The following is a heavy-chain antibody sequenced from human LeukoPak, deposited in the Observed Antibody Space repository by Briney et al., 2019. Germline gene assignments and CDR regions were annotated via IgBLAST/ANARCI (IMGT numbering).Heavy chain of an antibody. V-gene: IGHV3-23*01. Sequence: GGSLRLSCAASGFTFSSYAMSWVRQAPGKGLEWVSAISGSGGSTYYADSVKGRFTISRDNSKNTLYLQMNSLRAEDTAVYYCANMVGATPSYCYMDVWGKGTTVTVSS. CDR3: ANMVGATPSYCYMDV. CDR1: GFTFSSYA. D-gene: IGHD1-26*01. CDR2: ISGSGGST. J-gene: IGHJ6*03.